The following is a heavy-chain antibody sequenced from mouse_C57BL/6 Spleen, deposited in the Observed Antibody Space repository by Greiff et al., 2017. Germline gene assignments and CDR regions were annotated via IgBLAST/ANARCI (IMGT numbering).Heavy chain of an antibody. CDR3: ARFEARYFDV. J-gene: IGHJ1*03. Sequence: EVQLQQSGPELVKPGASVKISCKASGYTFTDYYMNWVKQSHGKSLEWIGDINPNNGGTSYNQKFKGKATLTVDKSSSTAYMELRSLTSEDSAVYYCARFEARYFDVWGTGTTVTVSS. CDR2: INPNNGGT. V-gene: IGHV1-26*01. CDR1: GYTFTDYY.